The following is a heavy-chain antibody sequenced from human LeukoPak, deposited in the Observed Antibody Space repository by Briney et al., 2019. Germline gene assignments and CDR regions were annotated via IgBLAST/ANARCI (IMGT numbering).Heavy chain of an antibody. CDR1: GGSISSGSYY. CDR3: ARDSIPYDSSGYLGG. V-gene: IGHV4-61*02. J-gene: IGHJ4*02. D-gene: IGHD3-22*01. CDR2: IYTSGST. Sequence: SETLSLTCTVSGGSISSGSYYWSWIRQPAGKGLEWIGRIYTSGSTNYNPSLKSRVTISVDTSKNQFSLKLSSVTAADTAAYYCARDSIPYDSSGYLGGWGQGTLVTVSS.